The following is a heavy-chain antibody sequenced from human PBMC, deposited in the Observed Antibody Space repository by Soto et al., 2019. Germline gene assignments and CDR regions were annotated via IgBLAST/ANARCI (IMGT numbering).Heavy chain of an antibody. CDR1: GYTFTSYA. CDR3: AREVGELLFYYYYYGMHF. Sequence: GASVKVSCKASGYTFTSYAMHWVRQAPGQRLEWMGWINAGNGNTKYSQKFQGRVTITRDTSASTAYMELSSLRSEDTAVYYCAREVGELLFYYYYYGMHFWGQGPTVT. V-gene: IGHV1-3*01. CDR2: INAGNGNT. D-gene: IGHD3-10*01. J-gene: IGHJ6*02.